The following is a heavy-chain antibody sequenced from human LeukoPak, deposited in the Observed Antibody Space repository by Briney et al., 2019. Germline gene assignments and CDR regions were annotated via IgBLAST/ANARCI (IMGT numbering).Heavy chain of an antibody. CDR1: GYSISSGYY. Sequence: SETLSLTCTVSGYSISSGYYWGWIRQPPVKGLEWIGSIYHSGSTYYNPSLKSRVTISVDTSKNQFSLKLSSVTAADTAVYYCAREGQGKAFDIWGQGTMVTVSS. V-gene: IGHV4-38-2*02. CDR2: IYHSGST. J-gene: IGHJ3*02. CDR3: AREGQGKAFDI.